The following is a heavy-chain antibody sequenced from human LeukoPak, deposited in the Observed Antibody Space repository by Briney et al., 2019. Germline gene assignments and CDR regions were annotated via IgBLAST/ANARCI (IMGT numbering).Heavy chain of an antibody. CDR1: GGSVSSGDHY. D-gene: IGHD3-10*01. CDR3: ARVRMYYYDFDM. CDR2: IYYSGST. V-gene: IGHV4-61*08. J-gene: IGHJ3*02. Sequence: SETLSLTCTVSGGSVSSGDHYRSWIRQPPGQGLGWIAYIYYSGSTNYNPSLKSLATKSVDTTTHQFSLSLRSVAAADTDVSYCARVRMYYYDFDMGGEGTMVTVPS.